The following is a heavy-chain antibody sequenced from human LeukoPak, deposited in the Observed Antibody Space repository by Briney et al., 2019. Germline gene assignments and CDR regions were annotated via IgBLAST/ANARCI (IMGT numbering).Heavy chain of an antibody. CDR1: GGSISSYY. CDR2: IYYSGST. CDR3: ARGGVWFGEFGGLDY. J-gene: IGHJ4*02. D-gene: IGHD3-10*01. Sequence: SETLSLTCTVSGGSISSYYWSWIRQPPGKGLEWIGYIYYSGSTNYNPSLKSRVTISVDTSKNQFSLKLSSVTAADTAVYYCARGGVWFGEFGGLDYWGQGTLVTVSS. V-gene: IGHV4-59*12.